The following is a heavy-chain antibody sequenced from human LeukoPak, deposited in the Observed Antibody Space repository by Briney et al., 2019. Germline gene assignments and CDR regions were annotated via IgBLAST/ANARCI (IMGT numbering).Heavy chain of an antibody. CDR2: IYPGDSDT. Sequence: GESLKISCKGSGYSFTSSWIGWVRQMPGRGLEWMGIIYPGDSDTRYSPSFQGQVTISADKSISTAYLQWSSLKASGTAMYYCARQRGTYCSGGSCSDGNYFDYWGQGTLVTVSS. D-gene: IGHD2-15*01. J-gene: IGHJ4*02. V-gene: IGHV5-51*01. CDR3: ARQRGTYCSGGSCSDGNYFDY. CDR1: GYSFTSSW.